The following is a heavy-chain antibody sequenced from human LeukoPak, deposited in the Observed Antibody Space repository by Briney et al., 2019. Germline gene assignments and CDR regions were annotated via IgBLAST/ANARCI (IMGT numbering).Heavy chain of an antibody. CDR3: AKRGVVIRVILVGFHKEAYYFDS. CDR2: ISDSGGRT. V-gene: IGHV3-23*01. CDR1: GITLSNYA. Sequence: PGGSLRLSCAVSGITLSNYAMSWVRQAPGKGLEWVAGISDSGGRTNYADSVKGRFTISRDNPKNTLYLQMNSLRPEDTAVYFCAKRGVVIRVILVGFHKEAYYFDSWGQGALVTVSS. D-gene: IGHD3-22*01. J-gene: IGHJ4*02.